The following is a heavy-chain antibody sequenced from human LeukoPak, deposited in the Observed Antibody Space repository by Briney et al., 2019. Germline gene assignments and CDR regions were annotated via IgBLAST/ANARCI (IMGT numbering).Heavy chain of an antibody. CDR3: ARDRLDITVAGTVDY. Sequence: GGSPRLSCAASGFTFSSYPMHWVRQAPGKGLEWVAVISYDGSNKYYADSVKGRFTISRDNSKNTLQLQMDSLRAEDTAVYYCARDRLDITVAGTVDYWGQGTLVTVSP. CDR1: GFTFSSYP. J-gene: IGHJ4*02. V-gene: IGHV3-30-3*01. D-gene: IGHD6-19*01. CDR2: ISYDGSNK.